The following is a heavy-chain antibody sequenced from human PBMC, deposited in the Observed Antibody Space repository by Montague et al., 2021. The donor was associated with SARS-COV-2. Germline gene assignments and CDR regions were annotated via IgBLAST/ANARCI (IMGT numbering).Heavy chain of an antibody. J-gene: IGHJ5*02. CDR1: GFTFSAYW. CDR3: VRAFSNSFKWFDP. CDR2: IRADGTTT. D-gene: IGHD6-13*01. Sequence: SLRLSCAASGFTFSAYWMHLVRQAPGQGLEWVARIRADGTTTNYADSVKGRFTISRDNAQDTVYLHMTTLTAEDTAVYYCVRAFSNSFKWFDPWGQGTLVTVSS. V-gene: IGHV3-74*01.